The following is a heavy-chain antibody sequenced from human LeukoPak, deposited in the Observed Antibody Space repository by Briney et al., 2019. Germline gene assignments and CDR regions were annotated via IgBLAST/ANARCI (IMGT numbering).Heavy chain of an antibody. Sequence: ASVKVSCKASGYTFTSYYMHWVRQAPGQGLEWMGIINPSGGSTSYAQKFQGRVTMTRYTCTSTVYMELSSLRSEDTAVYYCARDLSKFSFLRQRNKLSGYPNLWGQGTLVTVSS. CDR3: ARDLSKFSFLRQRNKLSGYPNL. CDR2: INPSGGST. D-gene: IGHD2/OR15-2a*01. V-gene: IGHV1-46*01. J-gene: IGHJ5*02. CDR1: GYTFTSYY.